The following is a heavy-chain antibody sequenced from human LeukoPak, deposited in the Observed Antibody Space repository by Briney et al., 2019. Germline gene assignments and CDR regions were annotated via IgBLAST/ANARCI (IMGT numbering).Heavy chain of an antibody. CDR3: AREIGVSRAFDI. CDR2: FSPGTDGT. CDR1: GLTFSDYY. V-gene: IGHV3-11*05. Sequence: GGSLRLSCVGSGLTFSDYYMAWIRQSPGKGLQRVSYFSPGTDGTAHADSVKGRFTISRDNGKNSLYLLMSSLTAEDTAVYYCAREIGVSRAFDIWGQGTVVTVSS. J-gene: IGHJ3*02.